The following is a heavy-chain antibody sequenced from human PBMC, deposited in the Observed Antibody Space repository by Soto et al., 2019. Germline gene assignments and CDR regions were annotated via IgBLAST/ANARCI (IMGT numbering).Heavy chain of an antibody. CDR3: ARLEGSHYFDY. V-gene: IGHV4-59*01. J-gene: IGHJ4*02. D-gene: IGHD3-10*01. CDR2: IYYSGST. CDR1: GGSISSYY. Sequence: KTSETLSLTCTVSGGSISSYYWTWIRQPPGKGLEWIGYIYYSGSTNYNPSLKSRVTIAVDTSKNQFSLKLSSVTGADTAVYYCARLEGSHYFDYWGQGTLVTVSS.